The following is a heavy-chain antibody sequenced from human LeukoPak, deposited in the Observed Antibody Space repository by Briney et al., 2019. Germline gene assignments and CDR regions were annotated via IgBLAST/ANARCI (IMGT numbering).Heavy chain of an antibody. J-gene: IGHJ4*02. D-gene: IGHD2-2*01. CDR1: GFTFSTYW. CDR3: AKDTGAVVPAAKFAY. CDR2: MRGDGSEI. Sequence: GGSLRLSCAASGFTFSTYWMTWVRQAPGKGLEWVANMRGDGSEIYYVDSVKGRFTISRDNAKNLLYLQMNSLRAEDTAVYYCAKDTGAVVPAAKFAYWGQGTLVTVSS. V-gene: IGHV3-7*01.